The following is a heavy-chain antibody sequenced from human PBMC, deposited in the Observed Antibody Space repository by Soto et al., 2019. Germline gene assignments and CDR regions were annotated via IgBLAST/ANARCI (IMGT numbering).Heavy chain of an antibody. CDR1: GGSITNYY. CDR3: ARDDYKDGGNNWFDP. CDR2: IYTKERT. J-gene: IGHJ5*02. Sequence: SETLSLTCTVSGGSITNYYWSWIRQPAGKGLEWIGRIYTKERTNYNLSFRNRVTMSVDTSKNQFSLKLDAVTAADTAVYYCARDDYKDGGNNWFDPWGQGXLVTVSS. V-gene: IGHV4-4*07. D-gene: IGHD3-16*01.